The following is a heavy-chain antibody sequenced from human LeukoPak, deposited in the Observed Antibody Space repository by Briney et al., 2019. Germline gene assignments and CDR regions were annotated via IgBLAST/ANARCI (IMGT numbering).Heavy chain of an antibody. CDR3: ARGSSLAAVARGFDY. D-gene: IGHD6-19*01. J-gene: IGHJ4*02. V-gene: IGHV3-66*02. Sequence: GGSLRLSCAASGFTVSSNYMGWVRQAPGKGLDCVSVIYSGGTAYYADSVKGRFTISRDSSKNILHLQMDSLTVDDTALYYCARGSSLAAVARGFDYWGQGTLVTVSS. CDR2: IYSGGTA. CDR1: GFTVSSNY.